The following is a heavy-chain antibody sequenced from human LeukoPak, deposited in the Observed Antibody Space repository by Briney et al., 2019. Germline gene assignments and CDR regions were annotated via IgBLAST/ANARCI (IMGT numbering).Heavy chain of an antibody. J-gene: IGHJ4*02. D-gene: IGHD1-26*01. Sequence: ASVKVSCKASGGTFSSYAISWVRQAPGQGLEWMGWISAYNGNTNYAQKLQGRVTMTTDTSTSTAYMELRSLRSDDTAVYYCARGGSGSYLSYYFDYWGQGTLVTVSS. V-gene: IGHV1-18*01. CDR3: ARGGSGSYLSYYFDY. CDR1: GGTFSSYA. CDR2: ISAYNGNT.